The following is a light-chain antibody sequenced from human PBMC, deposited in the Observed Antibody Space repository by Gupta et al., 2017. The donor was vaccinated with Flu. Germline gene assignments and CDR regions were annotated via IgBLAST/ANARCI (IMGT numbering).Light chain of an antibody. V-gene: IGKV3-15*01. CDR1: QGVSSS. J-gene: IGKJ1*01. CDR3: QQYLNWPWT. CDR2: VAS. Sequence: MTQSPDTLYVSPGERVALSCRASQGVSSSVAWYQQKPGQAPRLLINVASTRATGIPARFSGSGSGTEFTLTISSLQPEDFGIYYCQQYLNWPWTLGQGTRVAIK.